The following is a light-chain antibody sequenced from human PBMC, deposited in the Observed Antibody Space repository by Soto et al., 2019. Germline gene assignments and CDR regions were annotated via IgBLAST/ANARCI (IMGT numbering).Light chain of an antibody. V-gene: IGLV2-8*01. CDR1: SSDVGGYNY. J-gene: IGLJ1*01. Sequence: QSALTQPPSASGSPGQSVTISCTGTSSDVGGYNYVSWYQQHPGKAPKLLIYDVSKRPSGVPDRFSGSKSGNTASRTVSGLQAEEEADYYCSSYGGSNNFVFGTGTKLTVL. CDR2: DVS. CDR3: SSYGGSNNFV.